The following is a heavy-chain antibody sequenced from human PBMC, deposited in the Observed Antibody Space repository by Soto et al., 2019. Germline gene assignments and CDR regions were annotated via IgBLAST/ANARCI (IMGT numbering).Heavy chain of an antibody. V-gene: IGHV4-59*01. CDR1: GGSISSYY. J-gene: IGHJ4*02. Sequence: PSETLSLTCTVSGGSISSYYWSWIRQPPGKGLEWIGYIYYSGSTNYNPSLKSRVTISVDTSKNQFSLKLSSVTAADTAVYYCARDRGYSFDYWGRGTLVTVSS. D-gene: IGHD5-18*01. CDR3: ARDRGYSFDY. CDR2: IYYSGST.